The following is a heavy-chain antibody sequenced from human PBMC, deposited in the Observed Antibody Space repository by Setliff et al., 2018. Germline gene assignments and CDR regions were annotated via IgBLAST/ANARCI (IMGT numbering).Heavy chain of an antibody. CDR3: ARRSSFWSGYFDY. V-gene: IGHV4-31*03. J-gene: IGHJ4*02. CDR2: IYYSGST. D-gene: IGHD3-3*01. Sequence: TLSLTCTVSGGSISSGGYYWGWIRQHPGKGLEWIGYIYYSGSTYYNPSLKSRVTISVDTSKNQFSLNLSSVTAADTAVYYCARRSSFWSGYFDYWGQGTLVTVSS. CDR1: GGSISSGGYY.